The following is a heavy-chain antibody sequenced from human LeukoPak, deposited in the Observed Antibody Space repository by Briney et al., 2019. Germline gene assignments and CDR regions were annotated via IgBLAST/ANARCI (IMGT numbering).Heavy chain of an antibody. V-gene: IGHV3-74*01. CDR1: GFTFSSYS. Sequence: GGSLRLSCAASGFTFSSYSMNWVRQAPGKGLEWVSRSNSDGSSTVYADSVKGRFTISRDNAKNTLYLQMNSLRAEDTAVYYCARGAGIYYTTGWTGWFDPWGQGTLVTVTS. J-gene: IGHJ5*02. D-gene: IGHD6-19*01. CDR2: SNSDGSST. CDR3: ARGAGIYYTTGWTGWFDP.